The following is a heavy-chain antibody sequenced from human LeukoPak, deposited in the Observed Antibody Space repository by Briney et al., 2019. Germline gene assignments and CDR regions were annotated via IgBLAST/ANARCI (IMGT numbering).Heavy chain of an antibody. J-gene: IGHJ6*02. V-gene: IGHV3-20*01. CDR3: ARAGWLDYYYYGMDV. Sequence: PGGSLRLSCAASGFTFDDYGMSWVRQAPGKGLEWVSGINWNGGSTGYADSVKGRFTISRDNAKNSLYLQMNSLRAEDTALYHCARAGWLDYYYYGMDVWGQGTTVTVSS. CDR1: GFTFDDYG. D-gene: IGHD3-22*01. CDR2: INWNGGST.